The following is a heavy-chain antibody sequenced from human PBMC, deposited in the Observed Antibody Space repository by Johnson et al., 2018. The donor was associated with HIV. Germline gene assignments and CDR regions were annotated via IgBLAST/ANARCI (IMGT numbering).Heavy chain of an antibody. CDR3: ATDGPCSTSWYCTFDI. Sequence: VQLVESGGGVVQPGRSLRLSCAASGFTFSNYGMHWVRQAPGKGLEWVAVISYDGSNKFYAESVKGRFSISRDNSKNTLYLQMNSLRADDTAVYYCATDGPCSTSWYCTFDIWGQGTMVTVSS. J-gene: IGHJ3*02. CDR1: GFTFSNYG. V-gene: IGHV3-30*03. D-gene: IGHD6-13*01. CDR2: ISYDGSNK.